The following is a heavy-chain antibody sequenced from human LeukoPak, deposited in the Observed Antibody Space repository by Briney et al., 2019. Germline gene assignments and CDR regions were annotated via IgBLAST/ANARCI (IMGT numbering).Heavy chain of an antibody. J-gene: IGHJ4*02. CDR1: GGSFSGYY. CDR3: ARRKLPGSSCLDY. Sequence: SETLSLTCAVYGGSFSGYYWSWICQPPGKWLEWIGEINHSGSTNYNPSLKSRVTISVDTSKNQFSLKLSSVTAADTAVYYCARRKLPGSSCLDYWGQGTLVTVSS. D-gene: IGHD6-13*01. CDR2: INHSGST. V-gene: IGHV4-34*01.